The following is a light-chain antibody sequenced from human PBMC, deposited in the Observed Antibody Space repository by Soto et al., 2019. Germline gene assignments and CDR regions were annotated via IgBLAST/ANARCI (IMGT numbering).Light chain of an antibody. J-gene: IGKJ2*01. V-gene: IGKV3-20*01. Sequence: EVVLTQSPATLSLSPGERATLSCRASPGISGTYLAWYQQKPGQAPRLLLYGASTRATGIPDRFSGSASATDFTLPISRLEPEDFAVYLCQRSTGSPLSTFGQGTKLQI. CDR2: GAS. CDR1: PGISGTY. CDR3: QRSTGSPLST.